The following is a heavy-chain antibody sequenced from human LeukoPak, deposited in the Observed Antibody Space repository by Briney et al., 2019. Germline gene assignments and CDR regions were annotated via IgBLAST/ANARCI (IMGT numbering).Heavy chain of an antibody. Sequence: GGSLRLSCAASGFTFSSYAMSWVRQAPGKGLEWVSTISGSGSSTYYADSVKGRFTISRDNSKNTLYLQMNSLRAEDTAVYYCAKGMDRGYDLVPFDYWGQGALVTVS. D-gene: IGHD5-12*01. CDR3: AKGMDRGYDLVPFDY. J-gene: IGHJ4*02. CDR1: GFTFSSYA. CDR2: ISGSGSST. V-gene: IGHV3-23*01.